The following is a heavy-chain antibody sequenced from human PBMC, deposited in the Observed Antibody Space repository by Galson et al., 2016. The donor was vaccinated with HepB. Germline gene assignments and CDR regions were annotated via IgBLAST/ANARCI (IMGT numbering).Heavy chain of an antibody. CDR2: ISGYNGDT. CDR1: GYIFGTHG. J-gene: IGHJ4*02. V-gene: IGHV1-18*01. D-gene: IGHD6-19*01. CDR3: ARLTISSGWPRSDF. Sequence: SVKVSCKASGYIFGTHGINWVRQAPGQGLEWMGWISGYNGDTRAAQNFQGRVTLTMDTSTSTAYMEMRNLRSDETAVYFCARLTISSGWPRSDFWGQGTLVAVSS.